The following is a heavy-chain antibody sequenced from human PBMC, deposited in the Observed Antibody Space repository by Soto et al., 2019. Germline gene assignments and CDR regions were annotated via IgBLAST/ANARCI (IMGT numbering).Heavy chain of an antibody. Sequence: SETLSLTCAVYGGSFSGYYWSWIRQPPGKGLEWIGEINHSGSTNYNPSLKSRVTISVDTSKNQFSLKLSSVTAADTAVYYCARGRRVAARPGYYYYYYGMDVWGQGTTVTVSS. CDR2: INHSGST. V-gene: IGHV4-34*01. D-gene: IGHD6-6*01. J-gene: IGHJ6*02. CDR3: ARGRRVAARPGYYYYYYGMDV. CDR1: GGSFSGYY.